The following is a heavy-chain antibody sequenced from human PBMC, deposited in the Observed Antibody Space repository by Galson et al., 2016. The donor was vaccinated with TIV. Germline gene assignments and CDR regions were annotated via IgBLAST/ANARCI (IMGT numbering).Heavy chain of an antibody. Sequence: SVKVSCKASGHTFTSYDMNWVRQAPGQGLEWMGWMNPNSGNTGYTQKFQGRVTMTRDTSVSTAYMELTNLRSEDTAVYFCAQLVRKCGMTRGDGDHVDYGGQGTLVTVSA. D-gene: IGHD2-15*01. CDR2: MNPNSGNT. CDR3: AQLVRKCGMTRGDGDHVDY. CDR1: GHTFTSYD. V-gene: IGHV1-8*01. J-gene: IGHJ4*01.